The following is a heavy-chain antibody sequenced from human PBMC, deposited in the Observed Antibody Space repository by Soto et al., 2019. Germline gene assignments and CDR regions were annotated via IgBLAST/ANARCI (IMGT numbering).Heavy chain of an antibody. CDR3: TRAGGSGWGYYFDY. V-gene: IGHV3-49*04. D-gene: IGHD6-19*01. CDR2: IRSEAYGWTT. Sequence: GGSLRLSCTASGVTFGDYAMSWVRQAPGKGLECVGFIRSEAYGWTTEYAASVKGRFTISRDGSKSIAYLQMNSLRTEDTAVYYCTRAGGSGWGYYFDYWGQGTQVTVSS. J-gene: IGHJ4*02. CDR1: GVTFGDYA.